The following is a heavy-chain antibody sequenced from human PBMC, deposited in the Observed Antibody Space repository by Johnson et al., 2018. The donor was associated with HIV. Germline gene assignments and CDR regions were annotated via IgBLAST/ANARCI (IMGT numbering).Heavy chain of an antibody. J-gene: IGHJ3*02. D-gene: IGHD1-26*01. CDR2: IRYDGRNK. V-gene: IGHV3-30*02. CDR3: AKDRVGATSPQAQNAFDI. Sequence: QVQLVESGGGVVQPGGSLRLSCAASGFTFSSYGMHWVRQAPGKGLEWVAFIRYDGRNKYYADSVKGRFTISRDNSKNTRYLQMNSLRAEDTAVYYCAKDRVGATSPQAQNAFDIWGQGTMVTVSS. CDR1: GFTFSSYG.